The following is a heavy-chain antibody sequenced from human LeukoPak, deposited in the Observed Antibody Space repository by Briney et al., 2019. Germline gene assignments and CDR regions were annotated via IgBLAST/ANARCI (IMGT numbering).Heavy chain of an antibody. V-gene: IGHV1-69*04. CDR3: ARDQDSEQHAFDI. CDR2: IIPILGIA. J-gene: IGHJ3*02. CDR1: GGTFSSYA. Sequence: ASVKVSCKASGGTFSSYAISWVRQAPGQGLEWMGRIIPILGIANYAQKFQGRVTITADKSTSTAYVELSSLRSEDTAVYYCARDQDSEQHAFDIWGQGTMVTVSS. D-gene: IGHD6-13*01.